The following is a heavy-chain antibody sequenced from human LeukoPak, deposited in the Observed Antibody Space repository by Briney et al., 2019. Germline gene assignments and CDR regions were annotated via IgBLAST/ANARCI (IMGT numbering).Heavy chain of an antibody. Sequence: ASVKVSCKASGGTFSSYAISWVRQAPGQGLEWMGGIIPIFGTANYAQKFQGRVTITADESTSTAYMELSSLRSEDTAVYYCARATSGLLTNYDYWGQGTLVTVSS. CDR1: GGTFSSYA. V-gene: IGHV1-69*01. CDR2: IIPIFGTA. D-gene: IGHD4/OR15-4a*01. J-gene: IGHJ4*02. CDR3: ARATSGLLTNYDY.